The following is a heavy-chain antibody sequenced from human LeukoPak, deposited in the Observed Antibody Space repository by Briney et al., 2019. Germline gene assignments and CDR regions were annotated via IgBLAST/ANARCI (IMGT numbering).Heavy chain of an antibody. Sequence: SETLSLTCAVYGGSFSGYYWSWIRQPPGKGLEWIGEINHSGSTNYNPSLKSRVTISVDTSKNQFSLKLSSVTAAGTAVYYCARCGPYYYGSGSYYTYYDYWGQGTLVTVSS. CDR3: ARCGPYYYGSGSYYTYYDY. V-gene: IGHV4-34*01. CDR2: INHSGST. CDR1: GGSFSGYY. D-gene: IGHD3-10*01. J-gene: IGHJ4*02.